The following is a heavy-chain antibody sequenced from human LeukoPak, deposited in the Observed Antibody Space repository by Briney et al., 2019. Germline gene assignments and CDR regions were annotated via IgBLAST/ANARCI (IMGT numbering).Heavy chain of an antibody. CDR1: GGSFSGHA. CDR3: ARDQGNYYDSGGYAPFDY. Sequence: GASVKVSCKASGGSFSGHALTWVRQAPGQGLEWMGGISPFFGTANYAQKFQGRVTIITDESTTTAYMEPSSLRSDDTAVYYCARDQGNYYDSGGYAPFDYWGQGTLVTVSS. D-gene: IGHD3-22*01. J-gene: IGHJ4*02. CDR2: ISPFFGTA. V-gene: IGHV1-69*05.